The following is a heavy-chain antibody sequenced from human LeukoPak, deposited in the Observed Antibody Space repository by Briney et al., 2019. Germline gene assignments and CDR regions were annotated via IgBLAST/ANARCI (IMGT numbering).Heavy chain of an antibody. V-gene: IGHV3-74*01. J-gene: IGHJ4*02. Sequence: GGSLRLSCATSGFTLSSYWMHWVRQVPGKRLEWLSRINNDGVSTSYADSVKGRFTISRDNAKNTLYLRMNSLRAEDTAIYYCARKPLSGGYGGTIDYWGQGTLVTVSS. CDR3: ARKPLSGGYGGTIDY. CDR2: INNDGVST. CDR1: GFTLSSYW. D-gene: IGHD5-12*01.